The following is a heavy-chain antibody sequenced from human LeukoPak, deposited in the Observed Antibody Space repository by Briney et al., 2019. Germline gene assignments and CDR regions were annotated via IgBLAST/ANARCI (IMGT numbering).Heavy chain of an antibody. V-gene: IGHV3-33*01. Sequence: PGGSLRLSCAASGFTFSSYGMHWVRQAPGKGLEWVAVIWYDGSNKYYADSVKGRFTISRDNSKNMVYVQMNSLRAEDTAVYYCARYSSYTVSTGAFDIWGQGTMVTVSS. D-gene: IGHD5/OR15-5a*01. CDR1: GFTFSSYG. J-gene: IGHJ3*02. CDR2: IWYDGSNK. CDR3: ARYSSYTVSTGAFDI.